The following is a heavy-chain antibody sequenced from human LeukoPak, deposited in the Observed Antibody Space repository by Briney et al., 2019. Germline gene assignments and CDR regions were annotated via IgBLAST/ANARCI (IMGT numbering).Heavy chain of an antibody. D-gene: IGHD5-12*01. CDR3: AARYSGYEIDY. J-gene: IGHJ4*02. CDR1: GFTFTSSA. Sequence: TSVKVSCKAFGFTFTSSAVQWVRQARGQRLEWIGWIVVGSGNTNYAQKFQERVTITRDMSTSTAYIELSSLRSEDTAVYYCAARYSGYEIDYWGQGTLVTVSS. CDR2: IVVGSGNT. V-gene: IGHV1-58*01.